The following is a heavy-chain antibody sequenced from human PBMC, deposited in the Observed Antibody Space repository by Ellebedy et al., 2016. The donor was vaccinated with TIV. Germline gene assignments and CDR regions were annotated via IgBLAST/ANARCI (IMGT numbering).Heavy chain of an antibody. Sequence: ASVKVSCKASGYNFNTHGITWVRQAPGQGLEWMGWISAHNGDTDYAQNLQGRVTLTTDTSTSTAYMEMRSLTSDDTAVYFCARASPSTSTAVTFDSWGQGTLVTVSS. CDR1: GYNFNTHG. J-gene: IGHJ4*02. CDR2: ISAHNGDT. V-gene: IGHV1-18*01. CDR3: ARASPSTSTAVTFDS. D-gene: IGHD6-19*01.